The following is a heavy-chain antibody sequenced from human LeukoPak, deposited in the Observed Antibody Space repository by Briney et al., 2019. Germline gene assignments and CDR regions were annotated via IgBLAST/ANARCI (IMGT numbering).Heavy chain of an antibody. D-gene: IGHD2-21*02. CDR2: IKQDGSEK. V-gene: IGHV3-7*01. CDR3: ARESYCGGDCSDYYYYGMDV. Sequence: GGSLRLSCAASGFTLSSYWMRWVRQASGKGLEWVANIKQDGSEKYYVDSVKGRFPISRDNANNSLYLQINSLRAEDTAVYYCARESYCGGDCSDYYYYGMDVWGQGTTVTVSS. J-gene: IGHJ6*02. CDR1: GFTLSSYW.